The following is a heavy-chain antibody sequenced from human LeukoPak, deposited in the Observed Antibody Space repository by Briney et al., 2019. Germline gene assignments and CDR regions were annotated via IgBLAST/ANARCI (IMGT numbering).Heavy chain of an antibody. J-gene: IGHJ4*02. CDR3: ARADRYGTTWYGRVDY. CDR1: GFTFSSSS. CDR2: IKQDGTKE. D-gene: IGHD6-13*01. V-gene: IGHV3-7*05. Sequence: GGSLRLSCATSGFTFSSSSMNWVRQAPGKGLEWVAYIKQDGTKEYYVDSVKGRFTISRDNAKNSLYLQMNSLRAEDTAVYYCARADRYGTTWYGRVDYWGQGTLVTVSS.